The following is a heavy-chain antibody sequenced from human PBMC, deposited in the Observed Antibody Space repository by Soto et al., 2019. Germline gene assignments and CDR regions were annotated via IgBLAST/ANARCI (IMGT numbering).Heavy chain of an antibody. Sequence: ASVKVSCKASGYTFTGYYMHWVRQAPGQGLEWMGWINPNSGGTNYAQKFQGWVTMTRDTSISTAYMELSRLRSDDTAVYYCARDGRVVLAAQEEKYFDYWGQGTLVTVSS. CDR2: INPNSGGT. CDR3: ARDGRVVLAAQEEKYFDY. CDR1: GYTFTGYY. J-gene: IGHJ4*02. D-gene: IGHD2-2*01. V-gene: IGHV1-2*04.